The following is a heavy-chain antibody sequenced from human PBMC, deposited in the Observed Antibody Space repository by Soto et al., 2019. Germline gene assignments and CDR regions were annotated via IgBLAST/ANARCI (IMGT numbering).Heavy chain of an antibody. V-gene: IGHV4-30-2*01. CDR1: GGSISSGGYS. D-gene: IGHD2-2*01. CDR3: ARVPDR. J-gene: IGHJ5*02. CDR2: IYHSGST. Sequence: SETLTLTCPVSGGSISSGGYSWSWIRQPPGKGLEWIGYIYHSGSTYYNPSLKSRVTISVDRSKNQFSLKLSSVTAADTAVYYCARVPDRWGQGTLVTVS.